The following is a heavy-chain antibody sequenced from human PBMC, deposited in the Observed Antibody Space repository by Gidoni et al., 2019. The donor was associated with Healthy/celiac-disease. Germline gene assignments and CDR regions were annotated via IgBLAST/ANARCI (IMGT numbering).Heavy chain of an antibody. Sequence: QVQLVESGGGVVQPGRSLRLSCAASGFTFSSYAMHWVRQAPGKGLEWVAVISYDGSNKYYADSVKGRFTISRDNSKNTLYLQMNSLRAEDTAVYYCANIAVAGTVDYWGQGTLVTVSS. J-gene: IGHJ4*02. D-gene: IGHD6-19*01. CDR3: ANIAVAGTVDY. CDR1: GFTFSSYA. CDR2: ISYDGSNK. V-gene: IGHV3-30-3*01.